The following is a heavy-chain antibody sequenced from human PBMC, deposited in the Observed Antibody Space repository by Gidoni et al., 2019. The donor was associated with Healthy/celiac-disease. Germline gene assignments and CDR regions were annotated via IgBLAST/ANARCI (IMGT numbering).Heavy chain of an antibody. Sequence: QLQLQESGPGLVKPSETLSLTCTVSGGSISSSSYYWGWIRQPPGKGLEWIGSIYYSGSTYYNPSLKSRVTISVDTSKNQFSLKLSSVTAADTAVYYCARLALVGATRPGGSWYFDYWGQGTLVTVSS. J-gene: IGHJ4*02. D-gene: IGHD1-26*01. CDR1: GGSISSSSYY. CDR3: ARLALVGATRPGGSWYFDY. V-gene: IGHV4-39*01. CDR2: IYYSGST.